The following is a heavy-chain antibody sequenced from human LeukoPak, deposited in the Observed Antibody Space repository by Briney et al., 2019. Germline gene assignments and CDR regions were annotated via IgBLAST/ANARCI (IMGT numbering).Heavy chain of an antibody. CDR3: ARDRSSGWGHAFDI. Sequence: GGSLRLSCAASGFTFDDYGMSWVRHAPGKGLEWVSGINWNGGSTGYADSVKGRFTISRDNAKNSLYLQMNSLRAEDTALYYCARDRSSGWGHAFDIWGQGTMVTVSS. V-gene: IGHV3-20*04. D-gene: IGHD6-19*01. J-gene: IGHJ3*02. CDR1: GFTFDDYG. CDR2: INWNGGST.